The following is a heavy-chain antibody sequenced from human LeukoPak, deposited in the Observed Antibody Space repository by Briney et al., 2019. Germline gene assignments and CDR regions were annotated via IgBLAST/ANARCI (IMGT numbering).Heavy chain of an antibody. J-gene: IGHJ6*03. D-gene: IGHD3-10*01. CDR1: GFTFSSYS. V-gene: IGHV3-21*01. CDR2: ISSSSSYI. Sequence: GGSLRLSCAASGFTFSSYSMNWVRQASGKGLEWVSSISSSSSYIYYADSVKGRFTISRDNAKNSLYLQMNSLRAEDTAVYYCASVYYGSGTGYYYMDVWGKGTTVTVSS. CDR3: ASVYYGSGTGYYYMDV.